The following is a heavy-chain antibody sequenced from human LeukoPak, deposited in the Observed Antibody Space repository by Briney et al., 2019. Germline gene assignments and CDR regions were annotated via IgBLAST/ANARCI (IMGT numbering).Heavy chain of an antibody. V-gene: IGHV3-30-3*01. CDR2: ISYDGSNK. CDR1: GFTSSSYA. Sequence: GGSLRFSCAASGFTSSSYAMHWVRQAPGKGLEWVAVISYDGSNKYYADSVKGRFTISRDNSKNTLYLQMNSLRAEDTAVYYCARDVGDYDEGDYFDYWGQGTLVTVSS. D-gene: IGHD4-17*01. J-gene: IGHJ4*02. CDR3: ARDVGDYDEGDYFDY.